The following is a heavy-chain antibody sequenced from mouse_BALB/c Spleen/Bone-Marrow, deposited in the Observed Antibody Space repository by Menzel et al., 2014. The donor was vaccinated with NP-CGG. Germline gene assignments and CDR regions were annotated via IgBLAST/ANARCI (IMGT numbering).Heavy chain of an antibody. Sequence: EVQLQQPGPGLVKPSQSLSLTCSVTGYSITSGYYWNWIRQFPGNKLEWMGYISYDGSNNYNPSLKNRISITRDTSKNQFFLKLNSVTTEDTATYYCSRDWDGYYFDYWGQGTTLTVSS. J-gene: IGHJ2*01. CDR1: GYSITSGYY. V-gene: IGHV3-6*02. D-gene: IGHD2-3*01. CDR2: ISYDGSN. CDR3: SRDWDGYYFDY.